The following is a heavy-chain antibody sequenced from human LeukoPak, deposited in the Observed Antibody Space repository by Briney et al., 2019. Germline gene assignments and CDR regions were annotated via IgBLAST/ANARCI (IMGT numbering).Heavy chain of an antibody. J-gene: IGHJ4*02. Sequence: GGSLRLSCAASGFTFSSYGMHWVRQAPGEGLEWVAFIRYDGSNKYYADSVKGRFTISRDNSKNTLYLQMNSLRAEDTAVYYCANDIDIVVVPAAIGYWGQGTLVTVSS. CDR1: GFTFSSYG. CDR3: ANDIDIVVVPAAIGY. D-gene: IGHD2-2*02. V-gene: IGHV3-30*02. CDR2: IRYDGSNK.